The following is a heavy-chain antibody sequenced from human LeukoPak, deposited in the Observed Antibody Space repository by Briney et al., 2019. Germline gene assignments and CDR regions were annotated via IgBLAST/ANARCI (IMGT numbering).Heavy chain of an antibody. CDR2: ISYDGSNK. CDR3: AKDKAGYSSD. Sequence: QSGGSLRLSCATSGFTFTTCGVHWVRQAPGKGLEWVAVISYDGSNKYYADSVKGRFTISRDNSKNTLFLQMNSLRAEDTAVYYCAKDKAGYSSDWGQGTLVTVSS. CDR1: GFTFTTCG. J-gene: IGHJ4*02. V-gene: IGHV3-30*18. D-gene: IGHD4-11*01.